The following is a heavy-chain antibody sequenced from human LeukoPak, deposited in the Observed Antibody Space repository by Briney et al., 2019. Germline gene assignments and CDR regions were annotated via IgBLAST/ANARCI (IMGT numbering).Heavy chain of an antibody. Sequence: ASVKVSCKASGYTFTSYGISWVRLAPGQGLEWMGWISAYDGNTNYAQKLQGRVTMTTDTSTSTAYMELRSLRSDDTAVYYCARRGPLGATTALSSDYWGQGTLVTVSS. CDR3: ARRGPLGATTALSSDY. J-gene: IGHJ4*02. V-gene: IGHV1-18*01. CDR2: ISAYDGNT. CDR1: GYTFTSYG. D-gene: IGHD1-26*01.